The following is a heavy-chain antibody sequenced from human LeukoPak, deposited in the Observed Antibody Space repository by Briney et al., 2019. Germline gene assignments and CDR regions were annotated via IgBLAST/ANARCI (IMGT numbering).Heavy chain of an antibody. J-gene: IGHJ4*02. CDR2: MNPNSGNT. CDR1: GYTFTSYD. V-gene: IGHV1-8*01. Sequence: ASVKVSCKASGYTFTSYDINWVRQATGRGLEWMGWMNPNSGNTGYAQKFQGRVTMTRNTSISTAYMELSSLRSEDTAVHYCARGRVLRFLEWLRAGYYFDYWGQGTLVTVSS. CDR3: ARGRVLRFLEWLRAGYYFDY. D-gene: IGHD3-3*01.